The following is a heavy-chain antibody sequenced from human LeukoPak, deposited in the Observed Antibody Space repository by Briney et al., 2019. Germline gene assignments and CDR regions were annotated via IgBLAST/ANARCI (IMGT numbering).Heavy chain of an antibody. CDR1: GFTFSSYG. CDR3: AKDYSSSWYRRNWFDP. CDR2: IQYDGSKK. V-gene: IGHV3-30*02. J-gene: IGHJ5*02. D-gene: IGHD6-13*01. Sequence: GGSLRLSCAASGFTFSSYGMHWVRQAPGKGLEWVAFIQYDGSKKYYADSVKGRFTVSRDNSKKTLYLQMNSLRAEDTAVYYCAKDYSSSWYRRNWFDPWGQGTLVTVPS.